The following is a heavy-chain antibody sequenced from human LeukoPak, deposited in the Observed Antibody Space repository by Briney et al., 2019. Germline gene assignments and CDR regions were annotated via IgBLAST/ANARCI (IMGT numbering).Heavy chain of an antibody. D-gene: IGHD3-16*01. CDR3: AKIPQVATYTVPNFDF. V-gene: IGHV1-69*06. Sequence: SVKVSCKASGGTFSSYAISWVRQAPGQGLEWMGGIIPIFGTANYAQKFQGRVTITADKSTSTAYMELSSLRAEDTAVYYCAKIPQVATYTVPNFDFWGQGTLVTVSS. CDR2: IIPIFGTA. CDR1: GGTFSSYA. J-gene: IGHJ4*02.